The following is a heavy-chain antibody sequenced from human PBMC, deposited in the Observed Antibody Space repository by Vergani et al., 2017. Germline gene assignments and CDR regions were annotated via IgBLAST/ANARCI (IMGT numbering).Heavy chain of an antibody. V-gene: IGHV4-39*01. CDR3: ARQGAETNWFDP. CDR1: GGSISSSSYY. J-gene: IGHJ5*02. D-gene: IGHD1-26*01. Sequence: QLQLQESGSGLVKPSETLSLTCTVSGGSISSSSYYWGWIRQPPGKGLEWIGSIYYSGSTYYNPSLKSRVTISVDTSKNQFSLKLSSVTAADTAVYYCARQGAETNWFDPWGQGTLVTVSS. CDR2: IYYSGST.